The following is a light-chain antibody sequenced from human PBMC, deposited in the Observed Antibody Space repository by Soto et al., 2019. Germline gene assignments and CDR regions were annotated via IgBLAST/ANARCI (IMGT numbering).Light chain of an antibody. CDR3: SSYTSSSTLV. Sequence: QSALTQPASVSGSPGQSITISCTGTSSDIGGYNYVSWYQQHPGKAPKLMICDVSNRPSGVSNRFSGSKSGNTASLTISGLQAEDEADYYCSSYTSSSTLVFGEGTKLTVL. CDR1: SSDIGGYNY. CDR2: DVS. V-gene: IGLV2-14*01. J-gene: IGLJ2*01.